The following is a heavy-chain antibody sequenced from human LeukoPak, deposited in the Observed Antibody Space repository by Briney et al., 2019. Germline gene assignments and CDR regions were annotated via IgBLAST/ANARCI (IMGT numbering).Heavy chain of an antibody. J-gene: IGHJ4*02. D-gene: IGHD6-19*01. Sequence: SETLSLTCAVYGGSFSGYYWSWIRQPPGKGLEWIGEINHSGSTNYNPSLKSRVTISVDTSKNQFSLKLSSVTAADTAVYYCARGSSGWLHYFDYWGQGTLVTVSS. CDR1: GGSFSGYY. CDR2: INHSGST. V-gene: IGHV4-34*01. CDR3: ARGSSGWLHYFDY.